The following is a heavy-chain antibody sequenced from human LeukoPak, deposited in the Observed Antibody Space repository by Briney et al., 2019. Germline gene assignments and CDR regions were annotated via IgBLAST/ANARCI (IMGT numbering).Heavy chain of an antibody. J-gene: IGHJ4*02. CDR2: ISWDGGST. CDR3: ARGAILWFGELLPDFDY. V-gene: IGHV3-43*01. Sequence: PGGSLRLSCAASGFTFDDYTMHWVRQAPGKGLEWVSLISWDGGSTYYADSVKGRFTISRDNSKNTLYLQMNSLRAEDTAVYYCARGAILWFGELLPDFDYWGQGTLVTVSS. CDR1: GFTFDDYT. D-gene: IGHD3-10*01.